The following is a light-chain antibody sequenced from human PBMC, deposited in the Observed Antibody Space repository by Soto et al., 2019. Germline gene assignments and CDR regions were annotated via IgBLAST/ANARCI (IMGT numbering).Light chain of an antibody. CDR2: TTS. V-gene: IGKV1-39*01. CDR3: QQSYSTSPWT. J-gene: IGKJ1*01. CDR1: QSISSY. Sequence: DIQMTQSPSSLCASVGDRVTITCRASQSISSYLNWYQQKPGKAPKLLIYTTSNLQTGVPSRFSGSGSGTDFTLTISSLQPEDFATYYCQQSYSTSPWTFGQGTKVDIK.